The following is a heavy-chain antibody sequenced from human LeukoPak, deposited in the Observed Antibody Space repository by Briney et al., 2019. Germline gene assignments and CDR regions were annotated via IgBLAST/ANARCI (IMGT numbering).Heavy chain of an antibody. CDR1: GGSISSGGYY. Sequence: PSQTLSLTCTVSGGSISSGGYYWSWIRQPAGKGLEWIGSIYSTGNTLYTPSLKSRVAISVDTSKNSFSLNLHSVTAADTAVYYCARDLWSTGAGVFDFWGQGALVAVSS. CDR3: ARDLWSTGAGVFDF. V-gene: IGHV4-61*02. J-gene: IGHJ4*02. D-gene: IGHD2-21*01. CDR2: IYSTGNT.